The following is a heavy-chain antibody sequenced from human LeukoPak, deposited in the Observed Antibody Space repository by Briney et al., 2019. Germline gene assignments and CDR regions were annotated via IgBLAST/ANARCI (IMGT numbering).Heavy chain of an antibody. CDR1: GGSIRSDSYY. Sequence: SETLSLTCTVSGGSIRSDSYYWTWIRQNPGKGLEWIGFIYHSGSTYYNPSLKSRVTLSVDTSKNQFSLKLSSVTAADTAVYYCAREVVVVAATDSHYYYYGMDVWGQGTTVTVSS. CDR3: AREVVVVAATDSHYYYYGMDV. CDR2: IYHSGST. J-gene: IGHJ6*02. V-gene: IGHV4-31*03. D-gene: IGHD2-15*01.